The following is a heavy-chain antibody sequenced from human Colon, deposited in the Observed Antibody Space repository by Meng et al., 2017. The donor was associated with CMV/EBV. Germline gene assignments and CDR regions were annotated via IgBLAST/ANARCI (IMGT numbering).Heavy chain of an antibody. CDR3: AKEAGGAHYGLDV. V-gene: IGHV3-30*02. CDR2: IQYDRNKK. J-gene: IGHJ6*02. CDR1: GFTFSSYG. D-gene: IGHD1-26*01. Sequence: GESLKISCAASGFTFSSYGMVWVRQAPGKGLEWVAFIQYDRNKKYYADSMKGRFTISRDNFNNTLNLHMDGLRVEDTAVYYCAKEAGGAHYGLDVWGQGTTVTVSS.